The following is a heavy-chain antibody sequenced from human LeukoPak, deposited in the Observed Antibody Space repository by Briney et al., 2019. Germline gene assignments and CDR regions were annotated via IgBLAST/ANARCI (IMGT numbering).Heavy chain of an antibody. V-gene: IGHV1-8*01. CDR2: MNPNSGNT. D-gene: IGHD3-22*01. J-gene: IGHJ3*02. CDR1: GYTFTSYD. Sequence: ASVKVSCKASGYTFTSYDINWVRQATGQGLEWMGWMNPNSGNTGYAQKSQGRVTMTRNTSISTAYMELSSLRSEDTAVYYCARGWGIVVENAFDIWGQGTMVTVSS. CDR3: ARGWGIVVENAFDI.